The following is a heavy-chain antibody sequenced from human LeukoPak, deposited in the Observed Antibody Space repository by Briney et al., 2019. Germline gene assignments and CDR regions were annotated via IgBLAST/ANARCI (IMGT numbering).Heavy chain of an antibody. D-gene: IGHD3-16*01. CDR2: MNPNSGNT. Sequence: ASVKVSCKASGYTFTGYYMHWVRQATGQGLEWMGWMNPNSGNTGYAQMFQGRVTMTRNTSISTAYMELSSLRSEDTAVYYCARGIGWTVGGAFDIWGQGTMVTVSS. V-gene: IGHV1-8*02. CDR3: ARGIGWTVGGAFDI. CDR1: GYTFTGYY. J-gene: IGHJ3*02.